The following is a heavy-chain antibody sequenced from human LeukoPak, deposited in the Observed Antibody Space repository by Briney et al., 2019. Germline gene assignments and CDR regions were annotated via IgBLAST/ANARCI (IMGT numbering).Heavy chain of an antibody. CDR1: GFTFSSYA. CDR2: ISGSGGST. J-gene: IGHJ4*02. CDR3: AKDRVGKDIVVVLHFCY. Sequence: GGFLRLSCAASGFTFSSYAMSWVRQAPGKGLEWVSAISGSGGSTYYADSVKGRFTISRDNSKNTLYLQMNSLRAEDTAVYYCAKDRVGKDIVVVLHFCYWGQGTLVTVSS. V-gene: IGHV3-23*01. D-gene: IGHD2-15*01.